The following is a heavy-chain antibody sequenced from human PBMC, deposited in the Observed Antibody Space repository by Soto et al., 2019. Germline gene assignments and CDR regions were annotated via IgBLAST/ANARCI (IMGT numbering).Heavy chain of an antibody. CDR3: ARSLQPDVHAPRKHVVNWFDP. V-gene: IGHV1-69*12. CDR2: IIPIFGTA. CDR1: GGTFSSYA. J-gene: IGHJ5*02. D-gene: IGHD1-1*01. Sequence: QVQLVQSGAEVKKPGSSVKVSCKASGGTFSSYAISWVRQAPGQGLEWMGGIIPIFGTANYAQKFQGRVTITADESTSTAYMELSSLRSEDTAVYYCARSLQPDVHAPRKHVVNWFDPWGQGTLVTVSS.